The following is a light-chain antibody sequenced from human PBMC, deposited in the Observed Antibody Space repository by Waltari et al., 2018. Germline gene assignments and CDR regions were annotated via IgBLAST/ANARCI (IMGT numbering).Light chain of an antibody. J-gene: IGKJ1*01. CDR2: KAS. V-gene: IGKV1-5*03. CDR3: QQYNTYSRT. Sequence: DIQMTQSPSTLSASVGDRVTITCRASQSIRDYLAWFQQKPGKAPKVLIYKASTLQGGVPSRFSGSGSGTDFTLTISSLQPDDFATYYCQQYNTYSRTFGQGTKVEI. CDR1: QSIRDY.